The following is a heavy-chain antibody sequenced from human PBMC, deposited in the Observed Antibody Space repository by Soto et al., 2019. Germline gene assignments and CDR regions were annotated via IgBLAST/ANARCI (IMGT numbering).Heavy chain of an antibody. Sequence: EVQLVESGGGSVQPGRSLRLSCAASGFSFDDYGMHWVRQGPGKGLEWVSGISWNSGDIYYADSVKGRFTISRDNAKRSLYLQMICLRTEDTALYDCAKDNVLDIDCPFEYWGQGILVTVSS. CDR2: ISWNSGDI. CDR1: GFSFDDYG. D-gene: IGHD5-12*01. V-gene: IGHV3-9*01. CDR3: AKDNVLDIDCPFEY. J-gene: IGHJ4*02.